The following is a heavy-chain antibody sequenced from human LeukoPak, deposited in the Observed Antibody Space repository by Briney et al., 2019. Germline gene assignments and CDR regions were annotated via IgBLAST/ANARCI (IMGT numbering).Heavy chain of an antibody. CDR2: FDPEDGET. CDR3: ATERVGPNPDPDAFDI. D-gene: IGHD1-26*01. CDR1: VYSLTELS. J-gene: IGHJ3*02. V-gene: IGHV1-24*01. Sequence: ASVTVSYKVSVYSLTELSMHWVRQAPGKGREWMGGFDPEDGETIYAQKFQGRVTMTEDTATDTAYMELSSLRSEDTAVYYCATERVGPNPDPDAFDIWGQGTMVTVSS.